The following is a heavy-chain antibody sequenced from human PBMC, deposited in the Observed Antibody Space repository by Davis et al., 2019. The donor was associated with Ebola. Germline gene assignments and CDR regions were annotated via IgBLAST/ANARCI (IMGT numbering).Heavy chain of an antibody. CDR2: IAVYNGDT. CDR3: ARIAAEFDYGMDV. CDR1: RYSFTTYI. Sequence: AASVKVSCKASRYSFTTYIITWVRQAPGQGLEWMGWIAVYNGDTKYAHNIQGRVTMSTEISTNTVYMELRGLRSDDTAVYFCARIAAEFDYGMDVWGQGTTVTVSS. V-gene: IGHV1-18*01. D-gene: IGHD6-13*01. J-gene: IGHJ6*02.